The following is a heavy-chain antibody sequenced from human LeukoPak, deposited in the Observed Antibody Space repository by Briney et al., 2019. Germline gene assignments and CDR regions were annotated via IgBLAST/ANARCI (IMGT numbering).Heavy chain of an antibody. CDR1: GFTFSSYA. V-gene: IGHV3-48*01. J-gene: IGHJ4*02. CDR3: ARDASIFEVLGEVDY. D-gene: IGHD3-3*01. Sequence: GGFLRLSCSASGFTFSSYAMTWARQAPGRGLEWLSYITRSNGTIHYADSVKGRFTISRDHAKNSLSLQMNSLRADDTAVYFCARDASIFEVLGEVDYWGPGTLVTVSS. CDR2: ITRSNGTI.